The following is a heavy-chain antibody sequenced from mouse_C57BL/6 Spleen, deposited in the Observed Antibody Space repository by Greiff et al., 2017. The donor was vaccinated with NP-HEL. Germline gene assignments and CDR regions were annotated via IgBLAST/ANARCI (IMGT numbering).Heavy chain of an antibody. V-gene: IGHV1-15*01. Sequence: VQLQQSGAELVRPGASVTLSCKASGYTFTDYEMHWVKQTPVHGLEWIGAIDPETGGTAYNQKFKGKAILTADKSSSTAYMELRSLTSEDSAVYYCTPMITKAWFAYWGQGTLVTVSA. J-gene: IGHJ3*01. CDR3: TPMITKAWFAY. D-gene: IGHD2-4*01. CDR2: IDPETGGT. CDR1: GYTFTDYE.